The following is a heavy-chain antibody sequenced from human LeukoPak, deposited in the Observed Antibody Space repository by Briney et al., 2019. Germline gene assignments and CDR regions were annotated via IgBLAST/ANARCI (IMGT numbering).Heavy chain of an antibody. J-gene: IGHJ4*02. V-gene: IGHV1-46*04. CDR2: INPSGGST. D-gene: IGHD3-22*01. Sequence: ASVKVSCKASGYTFTGYDMRWVRQAPGKGLEWLGIINPSGGSTSYAQNVQGRVTMTRDMSTSTVYMEMSSLRSEDTALYYCARGGGTYYYDSSGYSGPILIDYWGQGTLVTVSS. CDR1: GYTFTGYD. CDR3: ARGGGTYYYDSSGYSGPILIDY.